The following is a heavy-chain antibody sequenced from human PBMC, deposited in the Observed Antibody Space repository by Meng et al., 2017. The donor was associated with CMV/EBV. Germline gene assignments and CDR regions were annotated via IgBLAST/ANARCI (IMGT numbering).Heavy chain of an antibody. CDR3: ARDELGYCSSTNCYTPYYYGMDV. CDR2: ISAYNGNT. V-gene: IGHV1-18*03. Sequence: ASVKVSCKASGYTFTSYGISWVRQAPGQGLEWMGWISAYNGNTNYAQKLQGRVTMTTDTSTSTAYMELRSLRSDDMAVYYCARDELGYCSSTNCYTPYYYGMDVWGQGTTVTVSS. J-gene: IGHJ6*02. D-gene: IGHD2-2*02. CDR1: GYTFTSYG.